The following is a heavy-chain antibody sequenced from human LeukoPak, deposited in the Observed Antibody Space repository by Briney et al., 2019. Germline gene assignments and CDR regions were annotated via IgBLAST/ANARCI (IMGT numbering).Heavy chain of an antibody. CDR3: ARVVDGLEWLSFGFDP. CDR2: TYYTGST. Sequence: SETLSLTCTVSGGSISSSIFYWGCIRQPPGKGLEWIGSTYYTGSTYYNPSLKGRVTISVDTSKNQFSLKLSSVTAADTAVYYCARVVDGLEWLSFGFDPWGQGTLVTVSS. CDR1: GGSISSSIFY. V-gene: IGHV4-39*07. D-gene: IGHD3-3*01. J-gene: IGHJ5*02.